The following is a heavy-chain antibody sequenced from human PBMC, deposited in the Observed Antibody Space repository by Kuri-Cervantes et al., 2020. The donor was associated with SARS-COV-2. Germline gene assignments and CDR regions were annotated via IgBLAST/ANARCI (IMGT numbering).Heavy chain of an antibody. V-gene: IGHV3-30*19. J-gene: IGHJ6*02. CDR1: GFTFSSYG. Sequence: GGSLRLSCAASGFTFSSYGRHWVRQAPGKGLEWVTVISYDGSNKYYADSVKGRFTISRDNSKNTLYLQMNSLRAEDTAVYYCARDGTVYDILTAYYYGMEVWGQGTTVTVPS. D-gene: IGHD3-9*01. CDR3: ARDGTVYDILTAYYYGMEV. CDR2: ISYDGSNK.